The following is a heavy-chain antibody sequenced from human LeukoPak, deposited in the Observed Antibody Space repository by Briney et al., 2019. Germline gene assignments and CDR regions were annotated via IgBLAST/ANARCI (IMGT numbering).Heavy chain of an antibody. CDR3: ARYSPYYYYGMDV. CDR2: IRYDGSNK. J-gene: IGHJ6*02. CDR1: GFTFSSYG. Sequence: GGSLRLSCAASGFTFSSYGMHWVRQAPGKGLEWVAFIRYDGSNKYYADSVKGRFTISSDNSKNTLYLQMNSLRAEDTAVYYCARYSPYYYYGMDVWGQGTTVTVSS. D-gene: IGHD2-15*01. V-gene: IGHV3-30*02.